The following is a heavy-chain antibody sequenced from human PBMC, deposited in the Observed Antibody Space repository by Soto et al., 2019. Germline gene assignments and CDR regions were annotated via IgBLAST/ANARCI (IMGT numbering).Heavy chain of an antibody. V-gene: IGHV1-69*13. CDR1: GGTFSSYA. CDR3: ARRWIQLWSFDY. J-gene: IGHJ4*02. D-gene: IGHD5-18*01. Sequence: ASVKVSCKASGGTFSSYAISWVRQAPGQGLEWMGGIIPILGTANYAQKFQGRVTITADESTSTAYMELSSLRSEDTAVYYCARRWIQLWSFDYWGQGTLVTVSS. CDR2: IIPILGTA.